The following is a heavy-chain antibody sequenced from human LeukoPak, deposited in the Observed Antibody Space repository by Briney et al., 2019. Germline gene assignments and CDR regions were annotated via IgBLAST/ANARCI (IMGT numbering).Heavy chain of an antibody. CDR3: ARGPTISETGYFDY. Sequence: SETLSLTCAVYGGSFSAYYWSWIRQSPGKGLEWIAEINHRGDTNYNPSVKSRVSISVDTSKNQFSLRVTSLTAADTAVYYCARGPTISETGYFDYWGQGTLVTVSS. D-gene: IGHD1-1*01. CDR1: GGSFSAYY. V-gene: IGHV4-34*01. CDR2: INHRGDT. J-gene: IGHJ4*03.